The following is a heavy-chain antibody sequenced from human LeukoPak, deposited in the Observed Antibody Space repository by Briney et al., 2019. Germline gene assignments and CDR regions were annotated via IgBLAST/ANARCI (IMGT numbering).Heavy chain of an antibody. D-gene: IGHD3-16*01. CDR2: TRNKANSYTT. Sequence: TGGSLRLSCAASGFTFSDHYMDWVRQAPGKVLEWVGRTRNKANSYTTAYAASVKGRLTISRDDSKNSLYLQMNSLKTEDTAVYYCVRVTQGGSRGHYFDYWGQGTLVTVSS. CDR1: GFTFSDHY. V-gene: IGHV3-72*01. CDR3: VRVTQGGSRGHYFDY. J-gene: IGHJ4*02.